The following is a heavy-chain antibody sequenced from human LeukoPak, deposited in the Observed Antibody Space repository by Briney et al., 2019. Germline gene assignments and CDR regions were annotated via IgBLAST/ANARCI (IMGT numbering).Heavy chain of an antibody. CDR2: IFYSGST. CDR1: GGSISTSNYY. V-gene: IGHV4-39*07. J-gene: IGHJ4*02. D-gene: IGHD3-10*01. CDR3: ARGRLARGHYFDY. Sequence: PSETLSLTCTVSGGSISTSNYYWGWIRQPPGKGLEWIGNIFYSGSTYYSPSLRSRVTISLDTSRNQFSLKLNSVTAADTAVYYCARGRLARGHYFDYWGQGTLVTVSS.